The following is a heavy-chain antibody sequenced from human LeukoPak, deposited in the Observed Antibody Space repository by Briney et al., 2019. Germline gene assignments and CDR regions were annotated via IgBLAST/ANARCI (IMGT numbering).Heavy chain of an antibody. CDR2: ISGSAGSK. J-gene: IGHJ5*02. V-gene: IGHV3-23*01. CDR3: AWGPGWYDP. Sequence: GGSLRLSCAASGFTFSSYDMTWVRQAPGKGLEWVSVISGSAGSKDYADSVKGRFTISRDNAKNSLYLQMNSLRAEDTAVYYCAWGPGWYDPWGGGSMATVSS. CDR1: GFTFSSYD. D-gene: IGHD3-16*01.